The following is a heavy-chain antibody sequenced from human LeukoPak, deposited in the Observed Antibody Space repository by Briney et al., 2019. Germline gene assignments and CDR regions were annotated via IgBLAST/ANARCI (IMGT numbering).Heavy chain of an antibody. CDR3: ARDEMTYDAFDI. CDR2: ISSSSSYI. V-gene: IGHV3-21*01. D-gene: IGHD5-24*01. J-gene: IGHJ3*02. CDR1: GFTFSSYS. Sequence: PGGSLRLSCAASGFTFSSYSMNWVRQAPGKGLEWVSSISSSSSYIYYADSVKGRFTISRDNAKNSLYLQMNSLRAEDTAMYYCARDEMTYDAFDIWGQGTMVTVSS.